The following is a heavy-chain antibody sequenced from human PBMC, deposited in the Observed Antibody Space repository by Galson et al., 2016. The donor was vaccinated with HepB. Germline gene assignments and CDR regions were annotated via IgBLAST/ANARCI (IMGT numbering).Heavy chain of an antibody. CDR3: ETLPPFCNNINCQFFLH. J-gene: IGHJ1*01. CDR2: FDPEDGET. V-gene: IGHV1-24*01. D-gene: IGHD2/OR15-2a*01. CDR1: GYTLFELS. Sequence: SVKVSCKVSGYTLFELSLYWVRQAPGKGLEWMGGFDPEDGETLYAQKFQDRVTMTEDTSTDTAYMELSSLRSEDTAVYYCETLPPFCNNINCQFFLHWGQGTLVTVSS.